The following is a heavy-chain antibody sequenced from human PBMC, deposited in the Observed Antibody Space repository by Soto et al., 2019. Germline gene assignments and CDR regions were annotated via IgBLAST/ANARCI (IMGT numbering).Heavy chain of an antibody. CDR2: ISSSGSTT. Sequence: EVQLVESGGGLVQPGGSLRLSCGASGFTFSNFHMNWVRQAPGKGLEWVSYISSSGSTTYYADSVKGRFTISRDNARNSLFLQMSSLRDEETAVYYCARDAFDYDTTGYHSDYWGQGTLVTVSS. D-gene: IGHD3-22*01. CDR1: GFTFSNFH. J-gene: IGHJ4*02. CDR3: ARDAFDYDTTGYHSDY. V-gene: IGHV3-48*02.